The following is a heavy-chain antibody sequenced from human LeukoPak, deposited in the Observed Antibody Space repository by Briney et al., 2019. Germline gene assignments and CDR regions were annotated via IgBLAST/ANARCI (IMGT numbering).Heavy chain of an antibody. CDR1: GGSISSYY. V-gene: IGHV4-59*01. CDR2: IYYSGST. J-gene: IGHJ4*02. D-gene: IGHD3-3*01. Sequence: PSETLSLTCTVSGGSISSYYWSWIRQPPGKGLEWIGYIYYSGSTNYNPSLKSRVTISVGTSKNQFSLKLSSVTAADTAVYYCARSKSGGPYDFWSGYYYFDYWGQGTLVTVSS. CDR3: ARSKSGGPYDFWSGYYYFDY.